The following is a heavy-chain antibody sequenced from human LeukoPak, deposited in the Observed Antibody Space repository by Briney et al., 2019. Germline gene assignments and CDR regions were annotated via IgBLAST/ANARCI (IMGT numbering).Heavy chain of an antibody. D-gene: IGHD6-13*01. Sequence: PGGSLRLSCAASGFTFSRYAMSWVRQAPGKGLEWVSAISGSVGSTYYADSVKGRFTISRDNAKNSLYLQMNSLRAEDTAVYYCARMAGYSSSWDFDYWGQGTLVTVSS. CDR2: ISGSVGST. CDR1: GFTFSRYA. V-gene: IGHV3-23*01. CDR3: ARMAGYSSSWDFDY. J-gene: IGHJ4*02.